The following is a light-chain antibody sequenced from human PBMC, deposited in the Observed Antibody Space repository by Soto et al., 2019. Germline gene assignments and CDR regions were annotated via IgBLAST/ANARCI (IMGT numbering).Light chain of an antibody. V-gene: IGLV4-69*01. CDR2: LNSDGSH. J-gene: IGLJ2*01. CDR1: SGHSSYA. CDR3: QTWGTGIRVV. Sequence: QSVLTQSPSASASLGASVKLTCTLSSGHSSYAIAWHQQQPEKGPRYLMKLNSDGSHSKGDGIPDRFSGSSAGAERYLTLSSLQYEDEADYYCQTWGTGIRVVFGGATKLTVL.